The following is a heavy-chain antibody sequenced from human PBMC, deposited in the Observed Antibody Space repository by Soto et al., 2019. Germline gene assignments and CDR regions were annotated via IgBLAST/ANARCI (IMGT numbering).Heavy chain of an antibody. V-gene: IGHV3-23*01. J-gene: IGHJ4*02. CDR3: AKDAPGFSDIVVVVAARGHFDY. CDR1: GFTFSSYA. CDR2: ISGSGGST. D-gene: IGHD2-15*01. Sequence: GGSLRLSCAASGFTFSSYAMSWVRQAPGKGLEWVSAISGSGGSTYYADTVKGRFTISRDNSKNTLYLQMNSLRAEDTAVYYCAKDAPGFSDIVVVVAARGHFDYWGQGTLVTVSS.